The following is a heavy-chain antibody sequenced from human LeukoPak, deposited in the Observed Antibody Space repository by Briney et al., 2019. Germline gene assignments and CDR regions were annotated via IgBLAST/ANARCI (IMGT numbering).Heavy chain of an antibody. CDR2: IFYSGRT. J-gene: IGHJ4*02. D-gene: IGHD6-19*01. Sequence: SDTLSLTCTVSGGSISTSNYYWGWIRQPPGKGLEWIGNIFYSGRTYYSPSLKSRVTISLDTSRNQFSLKLSSVTAADTAVYYCARPHSSGWPRLWAWGQGTLVTVSS. CDR1: GGSISTSNYY. V-gene: IGHV4-39*07. CDR3: ARPHSSGWPRLWA.